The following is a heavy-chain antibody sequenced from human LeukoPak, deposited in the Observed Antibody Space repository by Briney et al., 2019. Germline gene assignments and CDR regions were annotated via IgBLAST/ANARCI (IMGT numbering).Heavy chain of an antibody. V-gene: IGHV3-23*01. Sequence: PGGSLRLSCAASGFTFSSYAMSWVRQAPGKGLEWASAISGSGGSTYYADSVKGRFTISRDNSKNTLYLQMNSLRAEDTAVYYCAKGSIVVVTAPEYYFDYWGQGTLVTVSS. CDR2: ISGSGGST. D-gene: IGHD2-21*02. J-gene: IGHJ4*02. CDR1: GFTFSSYA. CDR3: AKGSIVVVTAPEYYFDY.